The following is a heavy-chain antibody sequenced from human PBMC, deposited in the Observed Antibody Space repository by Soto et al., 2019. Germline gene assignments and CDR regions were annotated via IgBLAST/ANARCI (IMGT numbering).Heavy chain of an antibody. V-gene: IGHV3-21*01. J-gene: IGHJ2*01. CDR1: GFTFDTYT. D-gene: IGHD2-8*02. CDR2: ISATTTYK. Sequence: GGSLRLSCTAPGFTFDTYTMNWLRQAPGRGLEWVSSISATTTYKYYAASVEGRFTISRDNAKNSLYLQTNSLGAEDTAVYYCARGSASKSGHLWYFDLWGRGTLVTAPQ. CDR3: ARGSASKSGHLWYFDL.